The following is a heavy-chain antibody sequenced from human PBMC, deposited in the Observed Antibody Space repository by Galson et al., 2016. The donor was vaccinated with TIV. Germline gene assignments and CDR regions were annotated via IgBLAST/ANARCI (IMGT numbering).Heavy chain of an antibody. CDR1: GASLNDNKYF. V-gene: IGHV4-39*07. CDR3: ARVDTKDVTTTRYFDL. CDR2: VYYTGTT. Sequence: LSLTCTVSGASLNDNKYFWGWIRQTPAKGLEWIGSVYYTGTTYFTPSLESRVSISIDKSIDRFSLKLSSVTAADTGVYYCARVDTKDVTTTRYFDLWGRGTLVTVSS. D-gene: IGHD4-17*01. J-gene: IGHJ2*01.